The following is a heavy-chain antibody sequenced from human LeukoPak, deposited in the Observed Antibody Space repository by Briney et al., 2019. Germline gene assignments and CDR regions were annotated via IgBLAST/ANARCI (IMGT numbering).Heavy chain of an antibody. CDR1: GYSFNSNW. CDR3: ARQGVGDAFDI. D-gene: IGHD1-26*01. J-gene: IGHJ3*02. CDR2: IYPGDSDR. V-gene: IGHV5-51*01. Sequence: GESLKISCKGSGYSFNSNWIGWVRQMPGKGLEWMGSIYPGDSDRRYSPSFQGQVTISADKSNGTAYLQWSSLKASDTAMYYCARQGVGDAFDIWGQGTMVTVSS.